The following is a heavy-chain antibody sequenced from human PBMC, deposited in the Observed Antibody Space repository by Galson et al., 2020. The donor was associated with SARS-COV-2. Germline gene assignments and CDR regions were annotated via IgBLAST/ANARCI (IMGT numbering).Heavy chain of an antibody. V-gene: IGHV3-30-3*01. CDR3: ARDKVPQGYYDRSGYARYCYYGMDV. J-gene: IGHJ6*02. Sequence: GESLKISCAASGFTFSSYAMHWVRQAPGKGLEWVAVISYDGSNKYYADSVKGRFTISRDNSKNTLYLQMNSLRAEDTAVYYCARDKVPQGYYDRSGYARYCYYGMDVWGQGTTVTVS. CDR1: GFTFSSYA. CDR2: ISYDGSNK. D-gene: IGHD3-22*01.